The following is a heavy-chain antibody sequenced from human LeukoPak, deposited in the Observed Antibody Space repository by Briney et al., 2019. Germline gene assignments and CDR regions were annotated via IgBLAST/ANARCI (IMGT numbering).Heavy chain of an antibody. V-gene: IGHV3-11*04. J-gene: IGHJ4*02. CDR2: INSDGNNI. Sequence: TGGSLRLSCVTSGFTFSDYFMNWIRQAPGKGPEWLSFINSDGNNIYYRDSVKGRFTISRDNAKKTLYLEMNNLRVDDTTIYYCATSRVFDFWGQGTLVAVSS. CDR3: ATSRVFDF. CDR1: GFTFSDYF.